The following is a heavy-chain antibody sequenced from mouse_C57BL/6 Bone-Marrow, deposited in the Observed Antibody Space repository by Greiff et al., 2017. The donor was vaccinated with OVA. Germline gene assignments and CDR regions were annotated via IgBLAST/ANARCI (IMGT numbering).Heavy chain of an antibody. CDR3: YGNSAWFAY. V-gene: IGHV2-6*01. CDR2: IWGGGST. CDR1: GFSLTSYC. Sequence: VQLQESGPGLVAPSQSLSISCTVSGFSLTSYCIDWVRQSPGKGLEWLGVIWGGGSTNDNAALKSRLSISKDNSKSQVFLKRNSLQTDDTAMYCYYGNSAWFAYWGKGTLVTVSA. J-gene: IGHJ3*01. D-gene: IGHD2-1*01.